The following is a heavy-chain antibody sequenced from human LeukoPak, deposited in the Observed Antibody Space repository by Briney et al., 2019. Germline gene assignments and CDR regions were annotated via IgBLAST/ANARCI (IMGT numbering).Heavy chain of an antibody. Sequence: PGGSLRLSCAASGFTFSSYAMSWVRQAPGKGLEWVSAISGSGGSTYYADSVKGRFTISRDNSKNTLYLQMNSLRAEDTAVYYCATGKGGITMIVVVPSRAFDIWGQGTMVTVSS. CDR2: ISGSGGST. D-gene: IGHD3-22*01. CDR3: ATGKGGITMIVVVPSRAFDI. CDR1: GFTFSSYA. V-gene: IGHV3-23*01. J-gene: IGHJ3*02.